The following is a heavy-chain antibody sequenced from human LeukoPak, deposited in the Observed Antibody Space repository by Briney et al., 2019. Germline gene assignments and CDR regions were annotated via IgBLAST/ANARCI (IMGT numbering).Heavy chain of an antibody. V-gene: IGHV3-66*01. Sequence: PGGSLRLSCAASGFTVSSNYMSWVRQAPGKGLEWVSVIYSGGSTYYADSVKGTFTISRDNSKNTLYLQMNSLRAEDTAVYYCAREASGWRPRGYYFDYWGQGTLVTVSS. CDR3: AREASGWRPRGYYFDY. D-gene: IGHD6-19*01. J-gene: IGHJ4*02. CDR2: IYSGGST. CDR1: GFTVSSNY.